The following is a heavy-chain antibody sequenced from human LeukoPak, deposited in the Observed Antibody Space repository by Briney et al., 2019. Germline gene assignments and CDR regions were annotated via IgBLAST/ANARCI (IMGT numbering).Heavy chain of an antibody. CDR3: AKSSSPANYDFWSEVLYWLDY. V-gene: IGHV3-53*01. CDR1: GFTVSSNS. D-gene: IGHD3-3*01. CDR2: IYSGTT. Sequence: GGSLRLSCTVSGFTVSSNSMSWVRQAPGKGLEWVSFIYSGTTHYSDSVKGRFTISRDNSKNTLYLQMNSLRAEDTAVYYCAKSSSPANYDFWSEVLYWLDYWGQGTLVTVSS. J-gene: IGHJ4*02.